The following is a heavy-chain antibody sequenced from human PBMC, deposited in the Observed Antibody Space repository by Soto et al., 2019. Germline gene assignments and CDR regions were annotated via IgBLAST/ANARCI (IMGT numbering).Heavy chain of an antibody. Sequence: QVQLVQSGSEVKKPGSSVKVSCKASGGFFSSDAISWVRQAPGQGLEWLGGITPISGTPKYAQKFQGRVPISADESTSTAYMDLSSLRFEDTAIYYCARIYCSGGICFPNWVDPWGQGTLVTVSS. V-gene: IGHV1-69*12. D-gene: IGHD2-8*02. CDR1: GGFFSSDA. CDR2: ITPISGTP. CDR3: ARIYCSGGICFPNWVDP. J-gene: IGHJ5*02.